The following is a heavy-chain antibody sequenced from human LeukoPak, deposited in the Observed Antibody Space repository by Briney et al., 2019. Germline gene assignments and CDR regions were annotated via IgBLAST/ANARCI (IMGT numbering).Heavy chain of an antibody. CDR3: ARDDDGAARPDY. J-gene: IGHJ4*02. CDR1: GFTFSSYG. Sequence: PGGSLRLSCAASGFTFSSYGMHWVRQAPGKGLEWVAVIWYDGSNKYYADSVKGRFTISGDNSKNTLYLQMNSLRAEDTAVYYCARDDDGAARPDYWGQGILVTVSS. CDR2: IWYDGSNK. D-gene: IGHD6-6*01. V-gene: IGHV3-33*01.